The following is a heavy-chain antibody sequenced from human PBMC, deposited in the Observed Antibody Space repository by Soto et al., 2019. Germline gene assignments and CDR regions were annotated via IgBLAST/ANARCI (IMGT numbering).Heavy chain of an antibody. Sequence: SETLSLTCTVSGDTIISYFWSWIRRPPGKGLEWVGEINHSGSTNYNPSLTSRVTIAVDKSKNQFSLKLSSVTAADTAVYYCARGSLLHSSPRGLVATIRSDNWLDHWGQGTLVTV. CDR2: INHSGST. D-gene: IGHD5-12*01. J-gene: IGHJ5*02. CDR3: ARGSLLHSSPRGLVATIRSDNWLDH. V-gene: IGHV4-34*01. CDR1: GDTIISYF.